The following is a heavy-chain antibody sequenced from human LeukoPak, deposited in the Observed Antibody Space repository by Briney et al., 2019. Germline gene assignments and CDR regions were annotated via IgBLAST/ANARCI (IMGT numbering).Heavy chain of an antibody. CDR2: ISSGSDTI. V-gene: IGHV3-48*04. Sequence: GGSLRLSCAASGFTFSNAWMSWVRQAPGKGLEWVSHISSGSDTIYYTDSVKGRFTISRDNARNLLYLQMSSLRVEDTAVYYCARAAGIAAPGTRFDYFDSWGQGTLVTVSS. CDR1: GFTFSNAW. J-gene: IGHJ4*02. CDR3: ARAAGIAAPGTRFDYFDS. D-gene: IGHD6-13*01.